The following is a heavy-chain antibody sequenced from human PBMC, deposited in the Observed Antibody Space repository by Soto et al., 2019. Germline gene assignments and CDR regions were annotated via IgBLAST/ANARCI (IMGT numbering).Heavy chain of an antibody. CDR1: GGTFSSYA. Sequence: QVQLVQSGAEVKKPGSSVKVSCKASGGTFSSYAISWVRQAPGQGLEWMGGIIPIFGTANYAQKFQGRVTITAAESTSTAYRELGSLSSEDTAGYYCGRIPHPSRAYYDIVTGHKLTQGDYYGMDVWGQGTTVTVSS. D-gene: IGHD3-9*01. J-gene: IGHJ6*02. V-gene: IGHV1-69*12. CDR3: GRIPHPSRAYYDIVTGHKLTQGDYYGMDV. CDR2: IIPIFGTA.